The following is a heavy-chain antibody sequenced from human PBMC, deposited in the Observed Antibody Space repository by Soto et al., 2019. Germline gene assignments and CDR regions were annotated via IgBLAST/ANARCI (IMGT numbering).Heavy chain of an antibody. J-gene: IGHJ3*02. D-gene: IGHD3-22*01. V-gene: IGHV3-21*01. CDR1: GFTFSSYS. CDR2: ISSSSSYI. CDR3: ARDRGHDSSGYYCSPDAFAI. Sequence: EVQLVESGGGLVKPGGSLRLSCAASGFTFSSYSMNWVRQAPGKGLEWVSSISSSSSYIYYVDSVKGRFTISRDNAKNSLSLHMNKLCAEDTAVYFCARDRGHDSSGYYCSPDAFAIWGQGTMVTVSS.